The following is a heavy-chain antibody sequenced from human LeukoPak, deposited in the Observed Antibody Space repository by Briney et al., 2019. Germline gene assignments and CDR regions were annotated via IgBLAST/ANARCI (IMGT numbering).Heavy chain of an antibody. CDR2: IYYSGST. CDR1: GGSVSSGSYY. V-gene: IGHV4-61*01. D-gene: IGHD3-22*01. Sequence: SETLSLTCTVSGGSVSSGSYYWSWIRQPPGKGLEWIGYIYYSGSTNYNPPLKSRVTISVDTSKNQFSLKLSSVTAADTAVYYCARGGYYDSSGYYWFDYWGQGTLATVSS. J-gene: IGHJ4*02. CDR3: ARGGYYDSSGYYWFDY.